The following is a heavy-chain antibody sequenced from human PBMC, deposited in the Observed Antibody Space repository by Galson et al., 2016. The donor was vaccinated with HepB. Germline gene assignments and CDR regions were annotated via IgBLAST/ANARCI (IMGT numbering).Heavy chain of an antibody. Sequence: SLRLSCAASGFTFSSYGMHWVRQAPGKGLEWVAVIYYDGNNTYSADSVRGRFTISRDNSKNTLYLQMNTLRAEDTAVYYCARGQRGRGYSPISEYWGQGTLVTVSS. CDR3: ARGQRGRGYSPISEY. D-gene: IGHD3-22*01. CDR2: IYYDGNNT. CDR1: GFTFSSYG. J-gene: IGHJ4*02. V-gene: IGHV3-30*12.